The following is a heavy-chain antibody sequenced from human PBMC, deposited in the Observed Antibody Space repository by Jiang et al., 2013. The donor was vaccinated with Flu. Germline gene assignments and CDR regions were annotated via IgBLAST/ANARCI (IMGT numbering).Heavy chain of an antibody. J-gene: IGHJ4*02. CDR3: ARDGDSSGYFDY. V-gene: IGHV3-21*01. Sequence: ASGFTFSSHSMHWVRQAPGRGLEWVSSVSGSSTYIYYRDSVRGRFTISRDNARNSLDLQMNSLRVEDTAVYYCARDGDSSGYFDYWGQGTLVTVSS. CDR2: VSGSSTYI. CDR1: GFTFSSHS. D-gene: IGHD3-22*01.